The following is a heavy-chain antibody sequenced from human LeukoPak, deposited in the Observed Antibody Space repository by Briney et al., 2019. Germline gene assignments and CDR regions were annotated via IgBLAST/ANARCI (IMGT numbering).Heavy chain of an antibody. CDR1: GYRFTSYW. CDR2: FHPGEYER. V-gene: IGHV5-51*01. CDR3: ARRTDSGWKWFDP. Sequence: GASLQISCKASGYRFTSYWIGWVRQVPEKGLEWRGVFHPGEYERRYSPSFEGQVTISADKSISTAYMQWSSLKASDTAMYYCARRTDSGWKWFDPWGQGTLVTVSS. J-gene: IGHJ5*02. D-gene: IGHD6-25*01.